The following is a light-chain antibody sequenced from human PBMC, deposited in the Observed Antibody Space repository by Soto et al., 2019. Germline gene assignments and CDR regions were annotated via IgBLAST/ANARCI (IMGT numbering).Light chain of an antibody. Sequence: DIQMTQSPSTLSASVGDRVTITCRASQSISSWLAWYQQKPGKAPKLLIYDASSLESGVPSRFSGSGSGTEFTLPISSLQPDDFSTSYCQQYNSYPWTFGQGTKVEIK. CDR2: DAS. J-gene: IGKJ1*01. CDR3: QQYNSYPWT. V-gene: IGKV1-5*01. CDR1: QSISSW.